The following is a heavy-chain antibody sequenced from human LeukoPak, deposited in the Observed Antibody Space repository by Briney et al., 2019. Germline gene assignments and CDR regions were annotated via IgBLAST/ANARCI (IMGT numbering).Heavy chain of an antibody. Sequence: GGSLRLSCAASGFTFSSYSMNWVRQAPGKGLEWVSSISSSSSYIYYADSVKGRFTISRDNAKNSLYLQMNSLRAEDTAVYYCARGSISIAAAGPPDDYWGQGTLVTVSS. D-gene: IGHD6-13*01. J-gene: IGHJ4*02. CDR3: ARGSISIAAAGPPDDY. V-gene: IGHV3-21*01. CDR1: GFTFSSYS. CDR2: ISSSSSYI.